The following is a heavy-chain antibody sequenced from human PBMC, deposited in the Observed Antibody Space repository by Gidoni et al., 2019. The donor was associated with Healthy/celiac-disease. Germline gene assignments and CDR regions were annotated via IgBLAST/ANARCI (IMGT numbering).Heavy chain of an antibody. CDR1: GYTFTSYA. CDR3: ARGIAAAGGPALYYYYGMDV. V-gene: IGHV1-3*01. CDR2: INAGNGNT. D-gene: IGHD6-13*01. J-gene: IGHJ6*02. Sequence: QVQLVQSGAEVKKPGASVKVSCKASGYTFTSYAMHRVRQAPGQRLEWMGWINAGNGNTKYSQKFQCRVTITRDTSASTAYMELSSLRSEDTAVYYCARGIAAAGGPALYYYYGMDVWGQGTTVTVSS.